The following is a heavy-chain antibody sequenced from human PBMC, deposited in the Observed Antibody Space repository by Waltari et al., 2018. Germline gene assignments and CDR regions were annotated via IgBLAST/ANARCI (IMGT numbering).Heavy chain of an antibody. CDR2: ISAYNGNT. Sequence: QVQLVQSGAEVKKPGASVKVSCKASGYTFTSYGISWVRQAPGPGLEWMGWISAYNGNTNYAQKLQGRVTMTTDTSTSTAYMELRSLRSDDTAVYYCARDFFPLATVDYYGSGSYHYWGQGTLVTVSS. CDR3: ARDFFPLATVDYYGSGSYHY. V-gene: IGHV1-18*01. D-gene: IGHD3-10*01. J-gene: IGHJ4*02. CDR1: GYTFTSYG.